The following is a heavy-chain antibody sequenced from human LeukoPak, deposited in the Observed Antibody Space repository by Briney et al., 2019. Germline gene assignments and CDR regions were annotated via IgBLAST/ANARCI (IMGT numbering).Heavy chain of an antibody. V-gene: IGHV1-69*05. CDR3: ARALEGVVIHDAFDI. J-gene: IGHJ3*02. CDR1: GGTFSSYA. Sequence: ASVKVSCKASGGTFSSYAISWVRQAPGQGLEWMGGIIPIFGTANYAQKFQGRVTITTDESTSTAYMELSSLRSEDTAVYYCARALEGVVIHDAFDIWGQGTMVTVSS. CDR2: IIPIFGTA. D-gene: IGHD3-3*01.